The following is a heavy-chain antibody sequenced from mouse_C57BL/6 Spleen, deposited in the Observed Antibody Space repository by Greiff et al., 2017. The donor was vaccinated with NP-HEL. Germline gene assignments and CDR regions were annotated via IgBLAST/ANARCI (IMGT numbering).Heavy chain of an antibody. CDR3: ARGYGNYGYFDY. V-gene: IGHV1-52*01. J-gene: IGHJ2*01. CDR2: IDPSDSET. Sequence: QVQLQQPGAELVRPGSSVKLSCKASGYTFTSYWMHWVKQRPIQGLEWIGNIDPSDSETHYNQKFKDKATLTVDKSSSTAYMQLSSLTSEDSAVYYCARGYGNYGYFDYWGQGTTLTVSS. D-gene: IGHD2-1*01. CDR1: GYTFTSYW.